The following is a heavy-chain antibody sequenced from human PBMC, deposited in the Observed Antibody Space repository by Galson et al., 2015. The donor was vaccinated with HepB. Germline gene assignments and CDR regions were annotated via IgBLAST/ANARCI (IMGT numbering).Heavy chain of an antibody. CDR3: ARDSGYSSSWYDVVY. J-gene: IGHJ4*02. CDR1: GFTFSSYA. CDR2: ISYDGSNK. D-gene: IGHD6-13*01. Sequence: SLRLSCAASGFTFSSYAMHWVRQAPGKGLEWVAVISYDGSNKYYADSVKGRFTISRDNSKNTLYLQMNSLRAEDTAVYYCARDSGYSSSWYDVVYWGQGTLVTVSS. V-gene: IGHV3-30-3*01.